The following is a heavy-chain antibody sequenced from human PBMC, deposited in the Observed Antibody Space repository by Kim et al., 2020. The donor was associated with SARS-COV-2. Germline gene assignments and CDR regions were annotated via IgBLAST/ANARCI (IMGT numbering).Heavy chain of an antibody. CDR3: ARASTFNWFDP. V-gene: IGHV1-18*01. CDR2: T. D-gene: IGHD1-26*01. Sequence: TNEATTLPGRVTMTTDTSTSTAYMELRSLRSDDTAVYYCARASTFNWFDPWGQGTLVTVSS. J-gene: IGHJ5*02.